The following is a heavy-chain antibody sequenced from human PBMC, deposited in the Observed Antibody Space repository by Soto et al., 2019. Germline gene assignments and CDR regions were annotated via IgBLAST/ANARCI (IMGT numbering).Heavy chain of an antibody. V-gene: IGHV3-7*03. CDR2: INPDGNVG. CDR1: GFTFSTYC. CDR3: AGWGGHDYNY. J-gene: IGHJ4*02. Sequence: GGSLRLSCVGSGFTFSTYCMNWVRPAPGKGLEWVANINPDGNVGTYVDSVRGRFTTSRDNAKNSLYLQMNSLRADDTAVYFCAGWGGHDYNYWGQGIMVTVSS. D-gene: IGHD4-4*01.